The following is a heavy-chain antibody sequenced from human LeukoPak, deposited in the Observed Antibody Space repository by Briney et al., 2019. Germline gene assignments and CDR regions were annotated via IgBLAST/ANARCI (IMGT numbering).Heavy chain of an antibody. CDR2: INHSGST. V-gene: IGHV4-34*01. J-gene: IGHJ5*02. D-gene: IGHD3-10*01. CDR1: GGSFSGYY. Sequence: SETLSLTCAVYGGSFSGYYWSWIRQPPGKGLEWIGEINHSGSTNYNTSLKSRVTISVDTSKNQFSLKLSSVTAADTAVYYCARGRRITMVRGVPPFDPWGQGTLVTVSS. CDR3: ARGRRITMVRGVPPFDP.